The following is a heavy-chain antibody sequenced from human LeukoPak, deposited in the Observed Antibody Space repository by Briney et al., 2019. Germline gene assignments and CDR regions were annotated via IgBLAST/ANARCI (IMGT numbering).Heavy chain of an antibody. CDR2: ISWNSGSI. CDR1: GFTFDDYA. V-gene: IGHV3-9*01. D-gene: IGHD2-2*01. J-gene: IGHJ4*02. CDR3: AHGSMYQLDY. Sequence: GGSLRLSCAASGFTFDDYAMHWVRQAPGKGLEWVSGISWNSGSIGYADSVKGRFTISRDNAKNSLYLQMNSLRAEDTAVYYCAHGSMYQLDYWGQGTLVTVSS.